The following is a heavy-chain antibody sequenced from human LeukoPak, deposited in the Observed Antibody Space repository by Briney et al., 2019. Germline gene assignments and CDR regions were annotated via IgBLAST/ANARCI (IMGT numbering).Heavy chain of an antibody. J-gene: IGHJ4*02. V-gene: IGHV1-46*01. CDR3: ARWGYDSSGHPHVFDY. CDR1: GYTFTSYY. D-gene: IGHD3-22*01. Sequence: ASVTVSCKASGYTFTSYYMHWVRQAPGQGLEWMGIINPSGGSTSYARKFQGRVTMTRDMSTSTVHMELSSLRSEDTAVYYRARWGYDSSGHPHVFDYWGQGTLVTVSS. CDR2: INPSGGST.